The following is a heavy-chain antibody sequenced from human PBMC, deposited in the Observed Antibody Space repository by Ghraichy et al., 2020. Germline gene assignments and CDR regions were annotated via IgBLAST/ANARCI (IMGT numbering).Heavy chain of an antibody. CDR1: GFTFSSYS. CDR3: ARASTVVRFFYYDGMDV. J-gene: IGHJ6*02. CDR2: ITSSSRTK. D-gene: IGHD4-23*01. Sequence: ETLSLTCVGSGFTFSSYSMNWVRQSPGKGLEWVSYITSSSRTKSYADSVKGRFTISRDNAQNSLYLQMNSLRDEDTAVYYCARASTVVRFFYYDGMDVWGQGTTVTVSS. V-gene: IGHV3-48*02.